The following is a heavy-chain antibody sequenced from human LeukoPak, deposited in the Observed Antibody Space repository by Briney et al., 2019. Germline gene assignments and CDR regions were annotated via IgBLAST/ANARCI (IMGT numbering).Heavy chain of an antibody. Sequence: TGGSLRLSCAASGFTFSTYWTTWVRQAPGKGLEWVANIKQDGSETYYVDSVKGRFTISRDNARNSLYLQMNSLRAEDTALYYCARYLTGYYDGFDYWGQGSLVTVSS. CDR3: ARYLTGYYDGFDY. CDR1: GFTFSTYW. J-gene: IGHJ4*02. V-gene: IGHV3-7*05. D-gene: IGHD3-9*01. CDR2: IKQDGSET.